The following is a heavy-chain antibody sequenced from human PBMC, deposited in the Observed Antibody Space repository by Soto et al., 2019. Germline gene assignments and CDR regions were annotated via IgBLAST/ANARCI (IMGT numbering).Heavy chain of an antibody. CDR2: IYYSGST. Sequence: SETLSLTCTVSCGSISSGDYYWSWIRQPPGKGLEWIGYIYYSGSTYYNPSLKSRVTISVDTSKNQFSLKLSSVTAADTAVYYCARGGATLYGMDVWGQGTTVTVSS. J-gene: IGHJ6*02. CDR1: CGSISSGDYY. V-gene: IGHV4-30-4*01. CDR3: ARGGATLYGMDV. D-gene: IGHD5-12*01.